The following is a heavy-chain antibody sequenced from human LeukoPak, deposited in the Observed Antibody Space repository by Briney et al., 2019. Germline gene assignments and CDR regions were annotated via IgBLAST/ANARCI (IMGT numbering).Heavy chain of an antibody. D-gene: IGHD1-1*01. CDR2: IISYNGNR. J-gene: IGHJ4*02. Sequence: AAVKVSFKASRYTFSSYGISWVRRAPGQGGGGMGWIISYNGNRNYIQNLQGRVTITTDTSTRTAYMELTSLRSDDTAVYYCARYNDWDGTPDYWGQGTLVTVSS. CDR3: ARYNDWDGTPDY. CDR1: RYTFSSYG. V-gene: IGHV1-18*01.